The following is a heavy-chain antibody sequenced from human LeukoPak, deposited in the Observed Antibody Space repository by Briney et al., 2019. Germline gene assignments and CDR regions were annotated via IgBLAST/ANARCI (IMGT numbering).Heavy chain of an antibody. V-gene: IGHV4-39*01. Sequence: PSETLSLACTVSGGSFSSSSYYWVWIRQSPGKGLEWIGSISYSGTTYYNASLKSRVTISVDTSKNQFSLNLGSVTAADTAVYYCARLVDAPRYFDYWGQGTLVTVSA. J-gene: IGHJ4*02. D-gene: IGHD2-21*01. CDR2: ISYSGTT. CDR3: ARLVDAPRYFDY. CDR1: GGSFSSSSYY.